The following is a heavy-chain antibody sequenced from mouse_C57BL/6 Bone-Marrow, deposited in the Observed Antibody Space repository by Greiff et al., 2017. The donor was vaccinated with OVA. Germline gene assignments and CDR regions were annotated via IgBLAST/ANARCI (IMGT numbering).Heavy chain of an antibody. CDR2: IDPETGGT. D-gene: IGHD2-1*01. V-gene: IGHV1-15*01. J-gene: IGHJ2*01. CDR3: TRSYGKYGDFGY. CDR1: GYTFTDYE. Sequence: VQLQQSGAELVRPGASVTLSCKASGYTFTDYEMHWVKQTPVHGLEWIGAIDPETGGTAYNQKFKGKATLTADKSSSTAYMELRSLTSEDSAVYYCTRSYGKYGDFGYWGQGTTLTVSS.